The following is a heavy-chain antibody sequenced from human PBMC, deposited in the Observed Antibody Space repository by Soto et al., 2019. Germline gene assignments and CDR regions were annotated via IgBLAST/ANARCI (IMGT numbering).Heavy chain of an antibody. Sequence: GESLKISCKGSGYSFANYWIGWVRQMPGKGLEWMGNISPGDSDTRHTPSFQDQVAISANKSITTVYLQWRSLKTSDTAVYYCVRHNKNPRIAVGASGYYYAMDVWGQGTTVTVSS. D-gene: IGHD6-19*01. CDR2: ISPGDSDT. J-gene: IGHJ6*02. CDR3: VRHNKNPRIAVGASGYYYAMDV. V-gene: IGHV5-51*01. CDR1: GYSFANYW.